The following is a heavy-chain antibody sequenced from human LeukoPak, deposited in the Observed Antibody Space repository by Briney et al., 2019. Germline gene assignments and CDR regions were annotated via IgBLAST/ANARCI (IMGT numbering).Heavy chain of an antibody. CDR2: INPSGGST. CDR1: GYTFTGYY. J-gene: IGHJ4*02. V-gene: IGHV1-46*01. D-gene: IGHD3-10*01. Sequence: GASVKVSCKASGYTFTGYYMHWVRQAPGQGLEWMGIINPSGGSTSYAQKFQGRVTMTRDMSTSTVYMELSSLRSEDTAVYYCASVAYGSRYYFDYWGQGTLVTVSS. CDR3: ASVAYGSRYYFDY.